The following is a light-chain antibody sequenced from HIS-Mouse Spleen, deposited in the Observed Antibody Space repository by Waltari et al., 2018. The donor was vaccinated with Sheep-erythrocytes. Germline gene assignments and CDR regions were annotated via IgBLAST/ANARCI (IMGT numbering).Light chain of an antibody. Sequence: QSALTQPASVSGSPGQSITISCTGTSSDVCGYNYVSWYQQHPGQAPKLMIYEVSNRPSGVSNRFSGSKSGNTASLTISVLQAEDEADYYCSSYTSSSTWVFGGGTKLTVL. CDR2: EVS. J-gene: IGLJ3*02. CDR3: SSYTSSSTWV. CDR1: SSDVCGYNY. V-gene: IGLV2-14*01.